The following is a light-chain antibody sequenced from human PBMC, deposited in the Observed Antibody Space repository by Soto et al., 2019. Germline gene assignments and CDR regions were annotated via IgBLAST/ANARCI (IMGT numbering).Light chain of an antibody. V-gene: IGKV3-15*01. CDR2: EAP. CDR3: QQSHNYMYT. Sequence: ELVLSQSPATLSVSPGERATLSSRASQSIRQNLAWYQQKPAQAPTLLIYEAPTRATGVPARFSGSGSGTEFTLTISSLQSEDFAIYYCQQSHNYMYTFGQGTKVDIK. CDR1: QSIRQN. J-gene: IGKJ2*01.